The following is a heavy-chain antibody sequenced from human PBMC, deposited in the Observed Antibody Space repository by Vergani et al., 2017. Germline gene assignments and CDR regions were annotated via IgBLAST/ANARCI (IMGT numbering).Heavy chain of an antibody. CDR1: GGSFSGYY. CDR3: ARRSGIVYDIFSGTQYFFDF. CDR2: IYRTGRT. Sequence: QVQLQQWGAGLLKPSETLSLTCAVYGGSFSGYYWSWIRQPPGKGLEWIWSIYRTGRTHFNPSLKSRVTISVDTSNNHFSLRLNSLTAADTAVYYCARRSGIVYDIFSGTQYFFDFWGQGTLVTVSS. J-gene: IGHJ4*02. V-gene: IGHV4-34*01. D-gene: IGHD3-9*01.